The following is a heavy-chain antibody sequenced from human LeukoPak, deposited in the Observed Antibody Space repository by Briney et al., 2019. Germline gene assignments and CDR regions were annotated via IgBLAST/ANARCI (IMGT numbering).Heavy chain of an antibody. D-gene: IGHD3-3*01. CDR1: GFTFSSYS. Sequence: GGSLRLSCAASGFTFSSYSMNWVRQAPGKGLEWVSSISSSSSYIYYADSVKGRFTISRDNAKNSLYLQMKSLRAEDTAVYYCARDRSGYLGYWGQGTLVTVSS. V-gene: IGHV3-21*01. J-gene: IGHJ4*02. CDR2: ISSSSSYI. CDR3: ARDRSGYLGY.